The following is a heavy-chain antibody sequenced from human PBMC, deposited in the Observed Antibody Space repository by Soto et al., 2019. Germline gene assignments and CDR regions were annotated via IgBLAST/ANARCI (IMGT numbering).Heavy chain of an antibody. Sequence: GGSLRLSCAASGFTLSSYAIHWVRQAPGKGLEWVAVISYDGINKYYADSVTGRFTISRDTSKNTLYLQMNSLRAEDTALYYCAILGYSDSYGFDSWGQGTLVTVSS. CDR1: GFTLSSYA. V-gene: IGHV3-30-3*01. J-gene: IGHJ4*02. CDR3: AILGYSDSYGFDS. CDR2: ISYDGINK. D-gene: IGHD3-22*01.